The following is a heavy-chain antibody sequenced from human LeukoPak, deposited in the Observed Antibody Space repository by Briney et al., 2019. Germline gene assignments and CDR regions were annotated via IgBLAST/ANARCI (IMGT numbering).Heavy chain of an antibody. CDR3: ARLWRDIVVVPAAIAQFDY. V-gene: IGHV1-18*01. J-gene: IGHJ4*02. CDR2: ISAYNGNT. CDR1: GYTFTSYG. D-gene: IGHD2-2*01. Sequence: ASVKVSCKASGYTFTSYGISWVRQAPGQGLEWMGWISAYNGNTNYAQKLQGRVTMTTDTSTSTAYMELRSLRSDDTDVYYCARLWRDIVVVPAAIAQFDYWGQGTLVTVSS.